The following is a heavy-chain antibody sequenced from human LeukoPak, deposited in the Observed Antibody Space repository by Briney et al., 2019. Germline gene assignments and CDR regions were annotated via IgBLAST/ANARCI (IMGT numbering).Heavy chain of an antibody. V-gene: IGHV4-59*11. J-gene: IGHJ4*02. D-gene: IGHD4-17*01. CDR1: GXSISSHY. CDR2: MFDSGRT. Sequence: KPSETLSLTCTVSGXSISSHYGSWIRQPPGEGLEWLGYMFDSGRTKYNPSLRNRVTISGDTSKNQVSLRLSSVTAADTAVYYCARCRDEFGDYGFDFWGQGALVTVSS. CDR3: ARCRDEFGDYGFDF.